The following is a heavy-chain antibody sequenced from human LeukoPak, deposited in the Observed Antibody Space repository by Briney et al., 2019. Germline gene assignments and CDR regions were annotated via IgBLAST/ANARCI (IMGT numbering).Heavy chain of an antibody. V-gene: IGHV4-59*01. CDR2: IYYTGST. CDR3: ARDRGDGYDYFWDY. Sequence: SETLTLTCTVSGGSISSYYWSWIRQPPGKGLEWIGYIYYTGSTNYNPSLKSRVTISVDTSKNQFSLKLSSVTAADTAVYYCARDRGDGYDYFWDYWGQGTLVTVSS. CDR1: GGSISSYY. D-gene: IGHD5-12*01. J-gene: IGHJ4*02.